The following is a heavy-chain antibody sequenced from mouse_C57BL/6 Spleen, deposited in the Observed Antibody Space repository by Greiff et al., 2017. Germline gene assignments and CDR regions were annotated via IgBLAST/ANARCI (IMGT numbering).Heavy chain of an antibody. Sequence: VQLQQPGAELVKPGASVKLSCKASGYTFTSYWMHWVKQRPGRGLEWIGRIDPNSGGTKYNDTFKSKATLTVVKPSSTAYMQLSRLTTEDSAVDYCAREDYYSSSYDWYFDVWGTGTTVTVSS. J-gene: IGHJ1*03. CDR2: IDPNSGGT. D-gene: IGHD1-1*01. V-gene: IGHV1-72*01. CDR1: GYTFTSYW. CDR3: AREDYYSSSYDWYFDV.